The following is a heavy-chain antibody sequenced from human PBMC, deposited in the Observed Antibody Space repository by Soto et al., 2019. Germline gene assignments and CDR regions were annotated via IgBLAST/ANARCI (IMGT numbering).Heavy chain of an antibody. CDR1: GGSFSGYY. J-gene: IGHJ4*02. Sequence: QVQLQQWGAGLLKTSETLSLTCAVYGGSFSGYYWTWIRQPPGTGLEWIGEINHSGSTNYNPSLKSRVTISVDTSKNQFSLKLTSVTAADTAVYYFARDKITCLFDYWGKGTLVTVSS. D-gene: IGHD3-10*01. CDR3: ARDKITCLFDY. CDR2: INHSGST. V-gene: IGHV4-34*01.